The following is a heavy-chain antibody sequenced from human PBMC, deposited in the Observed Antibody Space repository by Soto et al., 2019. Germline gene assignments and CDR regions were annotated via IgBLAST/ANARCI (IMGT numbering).Heavy chain of an antibody. CDR3: ARHKPAAGTKFLSYYYYMDV. CDR2: IYYSGST. D-gene: IGHD6-13*01. Sequence: SETLSLTCTVSGGSISSYYWSWIRQPPGKGLEWIGYIYYSGSTNYNPSLKSRVTISVDTSKNQFSLKLSSVTAADTAVYYCARHKPAAGTKFLSYYYYMDVWGKGTTVTVSS. V-gene: IGHV4-59*08. CDR1: GGSISSYY. J-gene: IGHJ6*03.